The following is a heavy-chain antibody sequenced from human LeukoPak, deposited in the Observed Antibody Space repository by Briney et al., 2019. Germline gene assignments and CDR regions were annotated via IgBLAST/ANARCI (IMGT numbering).Heavy chain of an antibody. Sequence: NASETLSLTCTVSGGSISSYYWSWIRQPPGKGLEWIGYIYYSGSTNYNPSLKSRVAISVDASKNQFSLQLNSVTPEDTAVYYCARDGYCSSTSCYPSYYYYYMDVWGKGTTVTVSS. CDR2: IYYSGST. V-gene: IGHV4-59*12. J-gene: IGHJ6*03. CDR1: GGSISSYY. D-gene: IGHD2-2*01. CDR3: ARDGYCSSTSCYPSYYYYYMDV.